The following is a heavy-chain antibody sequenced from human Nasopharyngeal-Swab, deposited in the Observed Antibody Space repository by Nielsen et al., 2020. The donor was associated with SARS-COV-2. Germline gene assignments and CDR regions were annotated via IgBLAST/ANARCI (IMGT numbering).Heavy chain of an antibody. CDR2: IWYDGSNK. CDR1: VFTFSSDV. V-gene: IGHV3-33*01. D-gene: IGHD3-10*01. J-gene: IGHJ4*02. CDR3: ARDSRHSGSFDY. Sequence: SLKISCAASVFTFSSDVMHWVRQPPGKGLEWVAVIWYDGSNKYYADSVKGRFTISRDNSKNTLYLQMNSLRAEDTAVYYCARDSRHSGSFDYWGQGTLVTVSS.